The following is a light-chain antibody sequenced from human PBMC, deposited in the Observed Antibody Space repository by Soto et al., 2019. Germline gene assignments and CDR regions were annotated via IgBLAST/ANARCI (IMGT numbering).Light chain of an antibody. V-gene: IGLV2-23*02. Sequence: QSVLTQPASVSGSPGQSITISCTGTSSDVGSYKLVSWYQQHPDKAPKLMIYEVSKRPSGVSNRFSGSKSGNTASLTISGLQAADEADYYCCSYAGSSTLVVFGGGTKLTVL. J-gene: IGLJ2*01. CDR2: EVS. CDR1: SSDVGSYKL. CDR3: CSYAGSSTLVV.